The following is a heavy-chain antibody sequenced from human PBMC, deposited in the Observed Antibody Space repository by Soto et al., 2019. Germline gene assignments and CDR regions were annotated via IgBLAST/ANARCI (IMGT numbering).Heavy chain of an antibody. CDR1: GFTSSSFV. Sequence: QVQLVESGGGVVQPGTSLRLSCAASGFTSSSFVIHWVRQAPGKGLEWLAVISSDGNNQYYADSVKGRFTISRDNSKKMLYLQVNSLRAEDTAVYFCAKERGVLDAFDIWGQGTMVTVS. J-gene: IGHJ3*02. V-gene: IGHV3-30*18. CDR3: AKERGVLDAFDI. D-gene: IGHD3-10*01. CDR2: ISSDGNNQ.